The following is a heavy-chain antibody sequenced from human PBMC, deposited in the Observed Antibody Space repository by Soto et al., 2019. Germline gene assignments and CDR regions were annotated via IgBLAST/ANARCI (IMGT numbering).Heavy chain of an antibody. CDR3: ARHDWAKPFDY. CDR1: GGSISSSSYY. V-gene: IGHV4-39*01. CDR2: IYCSWIT. Sequence: QLQLQESGPGLVKPSETLSLTCTVSGGSISSSSYYWGLIRQPPGKVLGRIGSIYCSWITYYKPSLKTRVTISVDTYKNQFSLKLSSVTAADTAVYYCARHDWAKPFDYWGQGTLVTVSS. D-gene: IGHD3-9*01. J-gene: IGHJ4*02.